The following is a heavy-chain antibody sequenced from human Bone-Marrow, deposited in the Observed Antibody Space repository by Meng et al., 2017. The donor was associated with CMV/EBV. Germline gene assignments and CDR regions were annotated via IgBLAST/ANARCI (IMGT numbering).Heavy chain of an antibody. J-gene: IGHJ5*02. V-gene: IGHV1-2*02. CDR2: INPSSGDT. CDR1: GYTFTGYY. CDR3: ARDFRTGWSFEDP. Sequence: ASVKVSCKASGYTFTGYYMHWVRQAPGQGFEYMGCINPSSGDTKSTQKFQGRVTMTRDTSISTAYLELRSLTSDDTAVYYCARDFRTGWSFEDPWGQGTLVTVSS. D-gene: IGHD6-19*01.